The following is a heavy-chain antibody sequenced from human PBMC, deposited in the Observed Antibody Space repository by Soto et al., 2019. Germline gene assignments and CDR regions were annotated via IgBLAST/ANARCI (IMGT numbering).Heavy chain of an antibody. V-gene: IGHV3-23*01. CDR1: GFTFSIYA. J-gene: IGHJ5*02. Sequence: EVQLLESGGNLIQPGGSLRLSCAASGFTFSIYAMSWVRQAPGKGLEWVSAISGSGGSTYYADSVKGRFTISRDNSKNTLYLQRNSLRAEDTAVYYCAKGIAAAAVIGFDPWGQGTLVTVSS. D-gene: IGHD6-13*01. CDR3: AKGIAAAAVIGFDP. CDR2: ISGSGGST.